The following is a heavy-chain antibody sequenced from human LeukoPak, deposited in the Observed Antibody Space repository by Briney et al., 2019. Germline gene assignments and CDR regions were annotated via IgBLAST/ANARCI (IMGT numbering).Heavy chain of an antibody. Sequence: GGSLRLYCAASRFTFSSYGMSWVRQALGKGLKWVSDISASGGSTYYADSVKGRFTISRDNSKKTLHLQMNSLRAEDTAIYYCAKASSAGDSSSWNYWGQGILVTVSS. D-gene: IGHD6-13*01. V-gene: IGHV3-23*01. CDR2: ISASGGST. CDR3: AKASSAGDSSSWNY. J-gene: IGHJ4*02. CDR1: RFTFSSYG.